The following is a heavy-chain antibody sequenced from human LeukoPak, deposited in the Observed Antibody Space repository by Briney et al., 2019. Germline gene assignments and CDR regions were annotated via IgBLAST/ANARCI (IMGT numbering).Heavy chain of an antibody. V-gene: IGHV3-74*03. CDR3: ARDGAEDGDVAFDF. J-gene: IGHJ4*02. CDR2: INYDGSET. CDR1: GFTFRNYW. D-gene: IGHD4-17*01. Sequence: GGSLRLPCTASGFTFRNYWMHWVRQGPGKGLVWVSRINYDGSETMYADSVKGRFTTSRDNGKNTVYLQMNSLRAEDTAVYYCARDGAEDGDVAFDFWGQGTLVTVSS.